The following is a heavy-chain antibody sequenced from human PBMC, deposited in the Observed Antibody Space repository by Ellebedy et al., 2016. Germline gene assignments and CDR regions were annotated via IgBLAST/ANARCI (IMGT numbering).Heavy chain of an antibody. CDR1: GGSISTRTYF. CDR2: ISYSGST. CDR3: ATKIAVAGGIEH. V-gene: IGHV4-39*01. Sequence: SETLSLTCTVSGGSISTRTYFWGWIRQPPGKGLEWIGSISYSGSTDYAPSLKSRVNISVDPSRNQFSLRLSSVTAAEPSVYFCATKIAVAGGIEHWGQGTLVTVAS. J-gene: IGHJ5*02. D-gene: IGHD6-19*01.